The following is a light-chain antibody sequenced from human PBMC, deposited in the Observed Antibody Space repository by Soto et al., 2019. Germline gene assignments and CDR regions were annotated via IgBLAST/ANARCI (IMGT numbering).Light chain of an antibody. CDR1: SSDVGGYNS. Sequence: QSALTQPASVSGSPGQSITISCTGTSSDVGGYNSVSRYQQHPGKAPKLMTYDVSNRPSGVSNRFSGSKSGNTASLTISGLQAEDEADYYCSSYTSRSTLVFGGGTKLTVL. CDR3: SSYTSRSTLV. CDR2: DVS. V-gene: IGLV2-14*03. J-gene: IGLJ2*01.